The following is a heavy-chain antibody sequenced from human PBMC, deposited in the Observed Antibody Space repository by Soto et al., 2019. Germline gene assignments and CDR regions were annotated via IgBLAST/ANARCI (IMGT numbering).Heavy chain of an antibody. CDR1: GYTLTELS. CDR2: FDPEDGET. Sequence: QVQLVQSGAEVKKPGASVKVSCKVSGYTLTELSMHWVRQAPGKGLEWMGGFDPEDGETIYAQKFQGRDTMNEDTCTDKAYMELSSVRTVHRAVYYCATDAYYDSRGYSGYYFDYWGQGTLVTVFS. CDR3: ATDAYYDSRGYSGYYFDY. J-gene: IGHJ4*02. D-gene: IGHD3-22*01. V-gene: IGHV1-24*01.